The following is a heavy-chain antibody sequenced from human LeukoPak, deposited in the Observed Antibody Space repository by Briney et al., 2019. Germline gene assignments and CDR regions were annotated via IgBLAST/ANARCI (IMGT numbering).Heavy chain of an antibody. CDR3: VTDHPYYYDGSGYLLDY. J-gene: IGHJ4*02. D-gene: IGHD3-22*01. CDR2: ISYDGSNK. V-gene: IGHV3-30*03. CDR1: GFTFSSYG. Sequence: GGSLRLSCAASGFTFSSYGMHWVRQAPGKGLEWVAVISYDGSNKYYADSVKGRFTISRDNSKNTLYLQMNSLRAEDTAVYYCVTDHPYYYDGSGYLLDYWGQGTLVTVSS.